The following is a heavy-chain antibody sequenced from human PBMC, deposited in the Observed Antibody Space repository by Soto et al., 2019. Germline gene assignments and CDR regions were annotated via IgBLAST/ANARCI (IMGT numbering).Heavy chain of an antibody. CDR3: ARDYWNFWSGYTFDY. Sequence: GASVKVSCKASGGTFSSYAISWVRQAPGQGLEWMGGIIPINGTANYAQKFQGRVTITGDTSASTAHMELSSLRSEDTAVYYCARDYWNFWSGYTFDYWGQGTLVTVSS. D-gene: IGHD3-3*01. CDR1: GGTFSSYA. CDR2: IIPINGTA. J-gene: IGHJ4*02. V-gene: IGHV1-69*06.